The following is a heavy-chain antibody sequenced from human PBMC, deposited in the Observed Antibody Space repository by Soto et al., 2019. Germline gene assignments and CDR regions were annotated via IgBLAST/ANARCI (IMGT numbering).Heavy chain of an antibody. J-gene: IGHJ6*03. CDR1: GFTFSNAW. V-gene: IGHV3-15*01. Sequence: GGSLRLSCAASGFTFSNAWMSWVRQAPGKGLEWVGRIKSKNDGGTTDYAAPVKGRFTISRDDSKNTLYLQMNSLKTEYTAVYYCTTRITIFGVVKKDYYYYYMDVWGKGTTVTVSS. CDR2: IKSKNDGGTT. CDR3: TTRITIFGVVKKDYYYYYMDV. D-gene: IGHD3-3*01.